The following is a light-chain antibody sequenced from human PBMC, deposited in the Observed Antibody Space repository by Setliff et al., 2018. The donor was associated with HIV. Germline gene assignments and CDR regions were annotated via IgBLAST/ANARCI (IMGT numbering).Light chain of an antibody. CDR3: CSNTGSNTYV. CDR1: STDLGSYNL. J-gene: IGLJ1*01. CDR2: GVN. V-gene: IGLV2-23*02. Sequence: QSALTQPASVSGSPGQSITISCSGTSTDLGSYNLVSWYQQGPGKAPKLIIYGVNKRPSGVSNRLSGSKSGTTASLTISGLQADDEADYYCCSNTGSNTYVFGTGTKVTV.